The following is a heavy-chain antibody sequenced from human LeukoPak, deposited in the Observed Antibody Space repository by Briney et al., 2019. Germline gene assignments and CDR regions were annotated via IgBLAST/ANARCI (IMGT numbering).Heavy chain of an antibody. CDR1: GASISSYY. J-gene: IGHJ4*02. CDR3: ARGQGGNYYLNYFDY. V-gene: IGHV4-59*01. CDR2: FYYSGST. D-gene: IGHD1-26*01. Sequence: PSETLSLTCTVSGASISSYYWSWIRQPPGKGLEWIGHFYYSGSTNYNPSLKSRVTISVDTSRNQFSLKLTSVTAADTAVYYCARGQGGNYYLNYFDYWGQGALVTDSS.